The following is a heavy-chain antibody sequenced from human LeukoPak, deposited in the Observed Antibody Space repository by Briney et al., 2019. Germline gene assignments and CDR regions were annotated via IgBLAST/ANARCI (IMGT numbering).Heavy chain of an antibody. J-gene: IGHJ5*02. V-gene: IGHV4-61*02. D-gene: IGHD3-10*01. CDR2: IYTSGST. CDR3: ARERFGELLGNWFDP. Sequence: SQTLSLTCTVSGGSISSGSYYWSWIRQPAGKGLEWIGRIYTSGSTNYNPSLKSRVTMSVDTSKNQFSLKLSSVAAADTAVYYCARERFGELLGNWFDPWGQGTLVTVSS. CDR1: GGSISSGSYY.